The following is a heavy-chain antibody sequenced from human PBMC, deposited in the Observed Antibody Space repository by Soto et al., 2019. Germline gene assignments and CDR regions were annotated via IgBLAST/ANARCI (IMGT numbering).Heavy chain of an antibody. Sequence: QVQLQESGPGLVKPSETLSLTCTVSGGSISSYYWSWIRQPPGKGLEWIGYIYYSGSTNYNPSLKSRVTISVDTSKNHFARELSSVTAADAAVYYCARLLYDNVDYGAAFDIWGQGTMVTVSS. V-gene: IGHV4-59*08. CDR2: IYYSGST. D-gene: IGHD4-17*01. CDR3: ARLLYDNVDYGAAFDI. J-gene: IGHJ3*02. CDR1: GGSISSYY.